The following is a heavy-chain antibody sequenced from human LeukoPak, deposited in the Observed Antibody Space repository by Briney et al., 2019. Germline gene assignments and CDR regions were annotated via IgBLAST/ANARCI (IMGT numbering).Heavy chain of an antibody. CDR3: ARGQLSWFDP. CDR2: IYYSGST. Sequence: SETLSLTCTVSGGSISSGGYYWSWIRQHPGKGLEWIGYIYYSGSTYYNLSLRSRLTISVGTSKNQFSLKLSSVTAADTAVYYCARGQLSWFDPWGQGTLVTVSS. D-gene: IGHD1-1*01. J-gene: IGHJ5*02. V-gene: IGHV4-31*03. CDR1: GGSISSGGYY.